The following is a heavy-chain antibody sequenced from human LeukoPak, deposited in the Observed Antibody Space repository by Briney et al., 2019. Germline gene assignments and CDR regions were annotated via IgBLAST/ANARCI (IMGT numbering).Heavy chain of an antibody. J-gene: IGHJ4*02. Sequence: GGSLRLSCAASGFTFSSYWMSWVRQAPGKGLEWVSVISGSGGSTYYADSVKGRFTISRDNSKNTLYLQMNSLRAEDTAVYYCAKFSATYYDILTGAPFDYWGQGTLVTVSS. CDR2: ISGSGGST. CDR1: GFTFSSYW. V-gene: IGHV3-23*01. D-gene: IGHD3-9*01. CDR3: AKFSATYYDILTGAPFDY.